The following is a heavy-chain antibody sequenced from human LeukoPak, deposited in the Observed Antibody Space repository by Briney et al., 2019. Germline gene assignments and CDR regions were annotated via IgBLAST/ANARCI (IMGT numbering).Heavy chain of an antibody. J-gene: IGHJ5*02. CDR2: FDPEHGET. CDR1: GHSLSELS. V-gene: IGHV1-24*01. CDR3: ATFRSANFLFSWFDP. Sequence: ASVKVSCKVSGHSLSELSMHWVRQVPGKGLEWMGGFDPEHGETIYGQSFKGRVTMTEDTSTDTGYMEVSGLTAEDTAVYYCATFRSANFLFSWFDPWGQGTLVTVSS. D-gene: IGHD4/OR15-4a*01.